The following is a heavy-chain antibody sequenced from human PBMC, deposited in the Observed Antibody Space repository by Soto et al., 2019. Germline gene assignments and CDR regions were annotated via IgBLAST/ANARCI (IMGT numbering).Heavy chain of an antibody. D-gene: IGHD2-15*01. J-gene: IGHJ6*02. V-gene: IGHV3-15*07. CDR1: GFSFNEAW. Sequence: EVQLVESAGGLVQPGGSLRLSCVASGFSFNEAWMNWVRQAPGEGLEWVGRIKTSAGGGATDYAAPVQGRFTISRDDSKNALYLHMNSLRTEDTAIYYCTTGSVEGIWGQGTTVTVSS. CDR3: TTGSVEGI. CDR2: IKTSAGGGAT.